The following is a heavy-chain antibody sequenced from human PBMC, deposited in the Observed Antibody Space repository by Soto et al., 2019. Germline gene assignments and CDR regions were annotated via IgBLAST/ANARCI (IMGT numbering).Heavy chain of an antibody. Sequence: SLRLSCTASGFTFGDYAMSWVRQAPGKGLEWVGFTRSKAYGGTTEYAASVKGRFTISRDDSKSIAYLQMNSLKTEDTAVYYCTREGQLWDFDYWGQGTLVTVSS. CDR1: GFTFGDYA. CDR2: TRSKAYGGTT. J-gene: IGHJ4*02. V-gene: IGHV3-49*04. CDR3: TREGQLWDFDY. D-gene: IGHD5-18*01.